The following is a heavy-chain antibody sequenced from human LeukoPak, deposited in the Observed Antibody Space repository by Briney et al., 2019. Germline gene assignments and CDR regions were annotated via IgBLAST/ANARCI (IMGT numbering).Heavy chain of an antibody. CDR3: ARHDDSSVLTIDY. CDR2: INHSGST. CDR1: GGSISSGSYY. V-gene: IGHV4-61*10. D-gene: IGHD3-22*01. J-gene: IGHJ4*02. Sequence: PSETLSLTCTVSGGSISSGSYYWSWIRQPAGKGLEWIGEINHSGSTNYNPSLKSRVTISVDTSKNQFSLKLTSVTAADTAVYYCARHDDSSVLTIDYWGQGTLVTVSS.